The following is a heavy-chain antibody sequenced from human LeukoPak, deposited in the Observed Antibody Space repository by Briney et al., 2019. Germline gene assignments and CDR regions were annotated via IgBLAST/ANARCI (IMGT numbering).Heavy chain of an antibody. CDR3: ARAPDDYDFWSGPFDY. V-gene: IGHV3-21*01. CDR1: GFTFSSYS. Sequence: GGSLRLSCAASGFTFSSYSMNWVRQAPGKGLEWVSSISSSSSYIHYADSVKGRFTISRDNAKNSPYLQMNSLRAEDTAVYYCARAPDDYDFWSGPFDYWGRGTLVTVSS. J-gene: IGHJ4*02. CDR2: ISSSSSYI. D-gene: IGHD3-3*01.